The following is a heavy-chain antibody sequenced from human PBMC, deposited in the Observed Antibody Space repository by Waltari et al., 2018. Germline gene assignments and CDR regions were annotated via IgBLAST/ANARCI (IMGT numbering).Heavy chain of an antibody. CDR2: SNHSGSA. CDR1: GASFSGYD. D-gene: IGHD3-3*01. CDR3: VRCPLAYDSPSWAP. V-gene: IGHV4-34*01. J-gene: IGHJ4*02. Sequence: QVQLRQWGAGVLKPSETLSLSCAVSGASFSGYDWSWIRQPPGKGREWIGKSNHSGSATYTPSLKSRVTMSVDASKNQFSLSLSSVTAADTAIYYCVRCPLAYDSPSWAPWGQGTLVTVSS.